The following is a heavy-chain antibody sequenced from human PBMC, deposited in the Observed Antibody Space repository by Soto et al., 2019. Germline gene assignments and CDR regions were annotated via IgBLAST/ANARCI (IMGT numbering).Heavy chain of an antibody. CDR2: IYYSGST. D-gene: IGHD3-3*01. J-gene: IGHJ5*02. V-gene: IGHV4-61*01. CDR1: GGSVSSGSYY. CDR3: ARKGLPSYYDFWSGYFNLFDP. Sequence: QVQLQESGPGLVKPSETLSLTCTVSGGSVSSGSYYWSWIRQPPGKGLEWIGYIYYSGSTNYNPSLKSRVTISVDTSKNQFSLKLSSVTAADTAVYYCARKGLPSYYDFWSGYFNLFDPWGQGTLVTVSS.